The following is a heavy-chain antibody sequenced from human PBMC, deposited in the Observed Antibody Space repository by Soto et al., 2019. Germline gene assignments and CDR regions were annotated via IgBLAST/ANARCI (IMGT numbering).Heavy chain of an antibody. CDR3: ARGPDIVVVPAAGLFDY. D-gene: IGHD2-2*01. V-gene: IGHV3-11*01. CDR1: GFTFSDYY. J-gene: IGHJ4*02. Sequence: GESLKISCAASGFTFSDYYMSWIRQAPGKGLEWVSYISSSGSTIYYADSVKGRFTISRDNAKNSLYLQMNSLRAEDTAVYYCARGPDIVVVPAAGLFDYWGQGTLVTVSS. CDR2: ISSSGSTI.